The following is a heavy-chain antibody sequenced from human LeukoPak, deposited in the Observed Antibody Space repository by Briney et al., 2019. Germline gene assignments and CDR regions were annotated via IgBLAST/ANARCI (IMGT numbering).Heavy chain of an antibody. CDR3: ARAVVGATTASFDY. D-gene: IGHD1-26*01. V-gene: IGHV3-53*01. CDR1: GFTFSSYA. J-gene: IGHJ4*02. Sequence: TGGSLRLSCAASGFTFSSYAMSWVRQAPGKGLEWVSVVYSGGSTYYADSVKGRFTISRDNSKNTLYLQMNSLRAEDTAVYYCARAVVGATTASFDYWGQGTLVTVSS. CDR2: VYSGGST.